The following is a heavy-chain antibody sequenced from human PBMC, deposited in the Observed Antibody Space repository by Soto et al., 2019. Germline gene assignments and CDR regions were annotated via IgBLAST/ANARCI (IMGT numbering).Heavy chain of an antibody. CDR2: IRSKAYGGTT. CDR1: GFTFGDYA. Sequence: GESLKISCTASGFTFGDYAMSWFRQAPGKGLEWVGFIRSKAYGGTTEYAASVKGRFTISRDDSKSIAYLQMNSLKTEDTAVYYCTRGTTSPYYYYMDVWGKGTTVTVSS. CDR3: TRGTTSPYYYYMDV. J-gene: IGHJ6*03. D-gene: IGHD1-1*01. V-gene: IGHV3-49*03.